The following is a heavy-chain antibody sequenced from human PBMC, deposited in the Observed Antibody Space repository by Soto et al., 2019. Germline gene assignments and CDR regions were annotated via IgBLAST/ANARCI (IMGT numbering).Heavy chain of an antibody. J-gene: IGHJ2*01. CDR2: IRGTDGET. Sequence: EVQLLEFGGGLVQPGGSLRLSCAASGFTFSIYCMAWVRQAPGRGLEWVSAIRGTDGETYYGDTVKGRITISRDNPKNTLYLQMNSLIAEVTTVYSCTKERIATRYRYFNLWGRRPLLTVP. CDR3: TKERIATRYRYFNL. D-gene: IGHD2-2*01. CDR1: GFTFSIYC. V-gene: IGHV3-23*01.